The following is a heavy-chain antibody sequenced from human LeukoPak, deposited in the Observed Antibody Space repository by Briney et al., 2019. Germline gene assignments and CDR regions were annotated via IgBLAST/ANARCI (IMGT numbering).Heavy chain of an antibody. V-gene: IGHV4-59*01. CDR1: GAFISNYY. J-gene: IGHJ4*02. D-gene: IGHD3-10*01. CDR3: ARARDPGSFNRAFAF. Sequence: SETLSLTCTVSGAFISNYYWSWIRQPPGKGLEWIGYISYRGSTYPNPSLKSRVTRSVDTSKNQFSLKLSSVTAADTAVYYCARARDPGSFNRAFAFWGQGTLVTVSS. CDR2: ISYRGST.